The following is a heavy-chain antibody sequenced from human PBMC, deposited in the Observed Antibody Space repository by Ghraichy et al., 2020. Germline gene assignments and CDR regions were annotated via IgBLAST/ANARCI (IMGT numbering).Heavy chain of an antibody. CDR3: AGGWYINSWYELGVDY. J-gene: IGHJ4*02. CDR1: GFTVSSNY. D-gene: IGHD6-13*01. V-gene: IGHV3-66*01. Sequence: LSLTCAASGFTVSSNYMSWVRQTPGKGLEWVSAIFSGGSTFYADSVKGRFTISRDISKNTLYLQMNSLRAEDTAVYYCAGGWYINSWYELGVDYWGQGTLVTVSS. CDR2: IFSGGST.